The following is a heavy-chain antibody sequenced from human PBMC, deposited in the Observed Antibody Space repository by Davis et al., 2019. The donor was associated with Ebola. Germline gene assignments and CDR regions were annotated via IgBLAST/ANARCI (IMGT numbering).Heavy chain of an antibody. D-gene: IGHD4-17*01. Sequence: PGGSLRLSCAASGFTFSSYAMSWVRQAPGKGLEWVSAISGSGGSTYYADSVKGRFTISRDNSKNTLYLQMNSLRAEDTAVYYCAKGPQRYGDYAQPADYWGQGTLVTVSS. CDR1: GFTFSSYA. V-gene: IGHV3-23*01. CDR3: AKGPQRYGDYAQPADY. J-gene: IGHJ4*02. CDR2: ISGSGGST.